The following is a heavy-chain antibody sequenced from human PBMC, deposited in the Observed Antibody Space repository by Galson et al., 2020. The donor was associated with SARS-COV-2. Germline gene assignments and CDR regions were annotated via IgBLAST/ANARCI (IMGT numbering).Heavy chain of an antibody. D-gene: IGHD5-18*01. J-gene: IGHJ6*02. CDR2: IDWHDDK. V-gene: IGHV2-70*01. CDR1: GFSLSTSGMC. Sequence: SGPTLVKPTQTLTLTCTFSGFSLSTSGMCVTWIRQPPGKALEWLALIDWHDDKYYNPSLKTRLTISKDTSRNQVVLTMTNMDHVDTAAYYCARLNSYGRLYYDNGMDVWGPGTTVTVSS. CDR3: ARLNSYGRLYYDNGMDV.